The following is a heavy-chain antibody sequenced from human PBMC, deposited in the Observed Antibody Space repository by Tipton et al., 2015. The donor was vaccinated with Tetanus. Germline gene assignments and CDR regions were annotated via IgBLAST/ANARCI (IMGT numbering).Heavy chain of an antibody. CDR1: GGSVRSGDYQ. V-gene: IGHV4-61*08. Sequence: TLSLTCTVSGGSVRSGDYQWNWIRQPPGKGLEWLAYISYSGSTNSNYALKSRITISRDTSKNQISLKLTSVTAADTAVYYCARGVPYSTTMGSDWFDPWGQGTLVTVSS. CDR2: ISYSGST. D-gene: IGHD2-2*01. CDR3: ARGVPYSTTMGSDWFDP. J-gene: IGHJ5*02.